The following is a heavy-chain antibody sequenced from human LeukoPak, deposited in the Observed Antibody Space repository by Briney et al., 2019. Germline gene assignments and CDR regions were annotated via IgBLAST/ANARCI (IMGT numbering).Heavy chain of an antibody. CDR2: INPNSGGT. D-gene: IGHD3-9*01. J-gene: IGHJ6*02. Sequence: ASVKVSCKASGYTFTGYYMHWVRQAPGQGLEWVGRINPNSGGTNYAQKFQGRVTMTRDTSISTAYMELSRLRSDDTAVYYCASRLYYDILTGYSYYYGMDVWGQGTTVTVSS. CDR3: ASRLYYDILTGYSYYYGMDV. V-gene: IGHV1-2*06. CDR1: GYTFTGYY.